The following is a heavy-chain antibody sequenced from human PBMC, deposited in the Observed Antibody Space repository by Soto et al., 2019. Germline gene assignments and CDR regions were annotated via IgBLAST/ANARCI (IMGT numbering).Heavy chain of an antibody. J-gene: IGHJ5*02. CDR1: GYTFTGYY. Sequence: QVQLVQSGAEVKKPGASVKVSCKTSGYTFTGYYMHWVRQAPGQGLEWMGWINPNRGGTNYAQKFQGRITMTRDTSISTAYMELSRLTSNDTAVYYCVNGDPRVYPQYNWFDPWGQGTLVTVSS. CDR3: VNGDPRVYPQYNWFDP. D-gene: IGHD4-17*01. CDR2: INPNRGGT. V-gene: IGHV1-2*02.